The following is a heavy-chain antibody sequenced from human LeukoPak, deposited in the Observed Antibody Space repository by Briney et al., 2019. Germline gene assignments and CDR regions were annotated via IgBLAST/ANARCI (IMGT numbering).Heavy chain of an antibody. J-gene: IGHJ4*02. D-gene: IGHD6-6*01. CDR3: AKDIAARLGLKDY. Sequence: GGSLRLSCAASGFTFSSYAMSWVRRAPGKGLEWVSAISGSGGSTYYADSVKGRFTISRDNSKNTLYLQMNSLRAEDTAVYYCAKDIAARLGLKDYWGQGTLVTVSS. CDR1: GFTFSSYA. CDR2: ISGSGGST. V-gene: IGHV3-23*01.